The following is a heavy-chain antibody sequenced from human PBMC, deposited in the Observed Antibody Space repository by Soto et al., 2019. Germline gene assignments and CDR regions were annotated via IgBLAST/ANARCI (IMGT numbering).Heavy chain of an antibody. CDR1: GFTFSSYG. CDR3: ARDGTGKNIVVVIGYYYYYMDV. CDR2: IWYDGSNK. J-gene: IGHJ6*03. Sequence: GGSLRLSCAASGFTFSSYGMHWVRQAPGKGLEWVAVIWYDGSNKYYADSVKGRFTISRDNSKNTLYLQMNSLRAEDTAVYYCARDGTGKNIVVVIGYYYYYMDVWGKGTTVTVSS. D-gene: IGHD2-21*01. V-gene: IGHV3-33*01.